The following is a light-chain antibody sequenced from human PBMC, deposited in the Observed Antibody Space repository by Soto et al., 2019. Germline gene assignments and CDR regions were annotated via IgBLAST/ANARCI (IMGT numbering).Light chain of an antibody. V-gene: IGKV1-9*01. CDR2: AAS. CDR1: QGINKY. Sequence: IQLTESPSSLSASVGDRVTLTCRASQGINKYRGWYQQNPGKAPKLLIYAASTLLSGVPLRFSGSGSGTDFTLTISSLQPEDFATYYCQQLDSYPLSFGGGTKV. CDR3: QQLDSYPLS. J-gene: IGKJ4*01.